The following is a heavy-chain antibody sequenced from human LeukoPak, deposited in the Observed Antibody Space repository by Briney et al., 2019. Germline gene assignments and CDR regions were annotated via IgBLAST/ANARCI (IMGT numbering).Heavy chain of an antibody. J-gene: IGHJ4*02. V-gene: IGHV4-59*01. CDR3: ARVGIAAADY. D-gene: IGHD6-13*01. Sequence: SETLSLTCTVSDDSISDYYRGWIRQPPGKGLEWIGYIHNSGTSTYNLSLKSRVTISADTSKNQFSLKLNSMTTADTAVYYCARVGIAAADYWGQGTLVTVSS. CDR2: IHNSGTS. CDR1: DDSISDYY.